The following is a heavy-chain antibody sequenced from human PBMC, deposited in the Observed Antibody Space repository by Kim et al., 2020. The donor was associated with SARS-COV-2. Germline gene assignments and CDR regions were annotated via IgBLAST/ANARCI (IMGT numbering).Heavy chain of an antibody. Sequence: GGSLRLSCAASGFTFSTYSMNWVRQAPGKGLEWVSSISSTSAYIYYADSVKGRFTISRDNAKDSLYLQMNSLRAEDTAVYYCARYLVPTTKTYGMDVWGQGTTVTVSS. D-gene: IGHD2-2*01. J-gene: IGHJ6*02. CDR3: ARYLVPTTKTYGMDV. CDR1: GFTFSTYS. V-gene: IGHV3-21*01. CDR2: ISSTSAYI.